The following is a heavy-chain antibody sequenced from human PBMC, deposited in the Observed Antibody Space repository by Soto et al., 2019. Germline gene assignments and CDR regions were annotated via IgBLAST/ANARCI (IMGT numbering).Heavy chain of an antibody. J-gene: IGHJ5*02. D-gene: IGHD2-21*02. CDR3: ARLQLGGDRMLNWFDP. CDR2: INVYNGDR. CDR1: GYIFTKYG. Sequence: QVQVVQSGPELKKPGASVKVSCKAQGYIFTKYGIGWVRQAPGHGLEWMGLINVYNGDRKVAQKFQDRVSMTTDTDTDTAYMELKSLRSGDTDVYYCARLQLGGDRMLNWFDPWGQGTLVTVSS. V-gene: IGHV1-18*01.